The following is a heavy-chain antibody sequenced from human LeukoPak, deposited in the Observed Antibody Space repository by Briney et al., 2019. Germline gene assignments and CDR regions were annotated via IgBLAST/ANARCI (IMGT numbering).Heavy chain of an antibody. Sequence: GGSLRLSCAASGFTFSSYSMNWVRQAPGKGLEWVSSISSSSSYIYYADSVKGRFTISRDNAKNSLYLQMNSLRAEDTAVYYCARGVLIGSWYFDLWGRGTLVTVSS. CDR1: GFTFSSYS. J-gene: IGHJ2*01. CDR3: ARGVLIGSWYFDL. CDR2: ISSSSSYI. D-gene: IGHD6-25*01. V-gene: IGHV3-21*01.